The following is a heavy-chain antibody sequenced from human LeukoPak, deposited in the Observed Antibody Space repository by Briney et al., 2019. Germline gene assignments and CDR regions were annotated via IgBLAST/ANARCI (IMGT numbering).Heavy chain of an antibody. V-gene: IGHV4-59*04. CDR2: IYHSGTS. CDR1: GGSISSYY. D-gene: IGHD3-22*01. CDR3: ARGRDSSGYSPLDY. Sequence: SETLSLTCTVSGGSISSYYWSWIRQPPGKGLEWIGYIYHSGTSYNNPSLKSRVTMSVDRSKNQFSLKLSSVTAADTAVYYCARGRDSSGYSPLDYWGQGTLVTVSS. J-gene: IGHJ4*02.